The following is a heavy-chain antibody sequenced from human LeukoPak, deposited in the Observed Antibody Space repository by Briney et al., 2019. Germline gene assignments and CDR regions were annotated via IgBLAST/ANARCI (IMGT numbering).Heavy chain of an antibody. D-gene: IGHD3-22*01. CDR2: IFYSGST. V-gene: IGHV4-59*08. J-gene: IGHJ4*02. Sequence: SETLSLTCTVSGGSISSYYWSWIRQPPGKGLEGIGYIFYSGSTNYNPSLKSRVTISVDTSKNQFSLKLSSVTAADTAVYYCARHGGQSSGYYYWGQGNLVTVSS. CDR1: GGSISSYY. CDR3: ARHGGQSSGYYY.